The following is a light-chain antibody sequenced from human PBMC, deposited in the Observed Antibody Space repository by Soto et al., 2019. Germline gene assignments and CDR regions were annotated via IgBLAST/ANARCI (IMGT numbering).Light chain of an antibody. CDR2: EDN. CDR1: SGSIASNY. Sequence: NFMLTQPHSVSESPGKTVTISCTRSSGSIASNYVQWYQQRPGSAPTTVIYEDNHRPSGVPDRFSGSIDSSSNSASLTISGLKTEDEADYYCQSYDSTSPVVFGGGTQLTVL. J-gene: IGLJ2*01. V-gene: IGLV6-57*04. CDR3: QSYDSTSPVV.